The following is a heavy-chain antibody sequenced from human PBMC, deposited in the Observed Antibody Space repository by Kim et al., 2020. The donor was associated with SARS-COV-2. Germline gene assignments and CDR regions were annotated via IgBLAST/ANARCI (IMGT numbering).Heavy chain of an antibody. CDR2: IYHSGTT. CDR1: GDSISGSSYY. CDR3: VKRPGGDSDYFDH. D-gene: IGHD3-10*01. V-gene: IGHV4-39*01. Sequence: SETLTLTCTVSGDSISGSSYYWGWIRQSPGKGLEWIANIYHSGTTYYNPSLRSRVTISVDTSKNQFTLKVRSVTAADTADYYCVKRPGGDSDYFDHLGQG. J-gene: IGHJ4*01.